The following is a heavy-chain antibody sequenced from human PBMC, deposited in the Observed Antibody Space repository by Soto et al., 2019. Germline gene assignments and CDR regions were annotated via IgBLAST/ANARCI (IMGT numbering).Heavy chain of an antibody. CDR1: GGSISSYY. Sequence: QVQLQESGPGLVKPSETLSLTCTVSGGSISSYYWSWIRQPPGKGLEWIGYIYYSGSTNYNPSLRSRVTIAVDTSKNQFSLKLSSVTAADTAVYYCARDLGVRDGYNHRGLDLWGRGTLVTVSS. D-gene: IGHD5-12*01. CDR3: ARDLGVRDGYNHRGLDL. CDR2: IYYSGST. J-gene: IGHJ2*01. V-gene: IGHV4-59*01.